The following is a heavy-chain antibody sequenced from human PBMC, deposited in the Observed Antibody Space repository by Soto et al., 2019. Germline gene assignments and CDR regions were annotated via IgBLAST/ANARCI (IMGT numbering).Heavy chain of an antibody. J-gene: IGHJ6*02. CDR2: IYYSGST. CDR3: ARESLRFLEWLPPNYYGMDV. D-gene: IGHD3-3*01. CDR1: GGSVSSGSYY. Sequence: SETLSLTCTVSGGSVSSGSYYWSWIRQPPGKGLEWIGYIYYSGSTNYNPSLKSRVTISVDTSENQFSLKLSSVTAADTAVYYCARESLRFLEWLPPNYYGMDVWGQGTTVTVSS. V-gene: IGHV4-61*01.